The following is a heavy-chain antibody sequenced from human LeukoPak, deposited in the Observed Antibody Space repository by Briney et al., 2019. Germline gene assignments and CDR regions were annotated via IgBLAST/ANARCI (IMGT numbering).Heavy chain of an antibody. CDR1: GFTFSNYW. Sequence: GGSLRLSCAAPGFTFSNYWMHWVRQAPGKGLVWVSRINNDGSSTRYADSVKGRFTISRDSAKNTLYLQMNSLRAEDTAVYYCAREVSTIDYWGQGTLVTVSS. CDR2: INNDGSST. V-gene: IGHV3-74*01. CDR3: AREVSTIDY. D-gene: IGHD5/OR15-5a*01. J-gene: IGHJ4*02.